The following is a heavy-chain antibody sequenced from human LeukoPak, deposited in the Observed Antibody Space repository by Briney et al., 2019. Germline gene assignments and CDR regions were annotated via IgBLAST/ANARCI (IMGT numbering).Heavy chain of an antibody. CDR3: VKGSTPRFDYYGMDV. Sequence: GGSLRLSCSASGFTFSSYAMHWVRQVPGKGLEYVSAISSNGGSTYYADSVKGRFTISRDNSKNTLYLQMSSLRAEDTAVYYCVKGSTPRFDYYGMDVWGQGTTVTVSS. CDR1: GFTFSSYA. J-gene: IGHJ6*02. V-gene: IGHV3-64D*09. D-gene: IGHD3-10*01. CDR2: ISSNGGST.